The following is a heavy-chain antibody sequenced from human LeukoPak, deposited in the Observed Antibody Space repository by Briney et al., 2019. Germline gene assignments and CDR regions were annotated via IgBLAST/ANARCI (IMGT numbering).Heavy chain of an antibody. D-gene: IGHD6-13*01. Sequence: ASVKFSCKAFGYTFNFNYIHWVRQAPGQGLEWMGWMNPKNGGTTYAQKLQGRVTMTRDTSISTAYMEVTSLTYDDTAVYYCARVISSSWYHHDHWGQGTLVTVSS. CDR2: MNPKNGGT. CDR1: GYTFNFNY. V-gene: IGHV1-2*02. J-gene: IGHJ4*02. CDR3: ARVISSSWYHHDH.